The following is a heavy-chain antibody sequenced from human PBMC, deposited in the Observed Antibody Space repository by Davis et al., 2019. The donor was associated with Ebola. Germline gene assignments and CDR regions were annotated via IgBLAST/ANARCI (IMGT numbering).Heavy chain of an antibody. V-gene: IGHV1-18*01. D-gene: IGHD3-22*01. CDR2: ISAYNGNT. J-gene: IGHJ4*02. CDR1: DYTFNNYD. Sequence: ASVKVSCKASDYTFNNYDITWVRQAPGQGLEWMGWISAYNGNTNYAQKLQGRVTMTTDTSTSTAYMELRRLRSDDTAVYFCARDVDSSGYYYARYFDYWGQGTLVTVSS. CDR3: ARDVDSSGYYYARYFDY.